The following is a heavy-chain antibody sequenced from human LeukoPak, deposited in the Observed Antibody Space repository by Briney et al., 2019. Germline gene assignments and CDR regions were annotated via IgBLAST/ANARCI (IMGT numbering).Heavy chain of an antibody. CDR3: ARGEAGHCGGDCHVRH. V-gene: IGHV3-66*01. Sequence: PGGSLRLSCAASGFTVSSSYMNWVRQAPGKGLEWVSVIYSGGSTYYADSVRDRFIISRDNSKNTLYLQMNSLRADDTAVYYCARGEAGHCGGDCHVRHWGQGTLVTVSS. D-gene: IGHD2-21*01. CDR2: IYSGGST. J-gene: IGHJ4*02. CDR1: GFTVSSSY.